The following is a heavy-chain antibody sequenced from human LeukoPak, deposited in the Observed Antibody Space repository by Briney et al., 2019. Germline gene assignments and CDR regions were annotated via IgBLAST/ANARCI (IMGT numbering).Heavy chain of an antibody. CDR1: GGTFSSYA. Sequence: SVKVSCKASGGTFSSYAISWVRQAPGQGLEWMGGIIPIFGTANYAQKFQGRVTITADESTSNAYMELSSLRSEDTAVSYCARDANSGWYYHFDYWGQGTLVTVSS. CDR2: IIPIFGTA. CDR3: ARDANSGWYYHFDY. D-gene: IGHD6-19*01. V-gene: IGHV1-69*13. J-gene: IGHJ4*02.